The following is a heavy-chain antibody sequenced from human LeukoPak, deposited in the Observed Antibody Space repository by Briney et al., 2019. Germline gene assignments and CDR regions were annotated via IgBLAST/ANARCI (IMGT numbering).Heavy chain of an antibody. V-gene: IGHV1-2*06. CDR3: ATSSGVAYCSGGSCYSTAFDI. CDR1: GYTFTSYG. J-gene: IGHJ3*02. Sequence: ASVKVSCKASGYTFTSYGISWVRQAPGQGLEWMGRINPNSGGTNYAQKFQGRVTMTRDTSISTAYMELSRLRSDDTAVYYCATSSGVAYCSGGSCYSTAFDIWGQGTMVTVSS. CDR2: INPNSGGT. D-gene: IGHD2-15*01.